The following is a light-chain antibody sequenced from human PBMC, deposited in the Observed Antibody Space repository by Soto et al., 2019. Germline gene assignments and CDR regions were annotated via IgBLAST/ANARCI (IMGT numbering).Light chain of an antibody. V-gene: IGLV2-14*01. Sequence: QSVLTQPASVSGSPGQSITISCTGTSSDVGGYNYVSWYQQHPGKAPKLMIYEVSNRPSGVSNRFSGSKSGNTASLTISGLQAEDEADYYCSSYTSSSTSYVFGTGIKLTVL. CDR3: SSYTSSSTSYV. CDR2: EVS. CDR1: SSDVGGYNY. J-gene: IGLJ1*01.